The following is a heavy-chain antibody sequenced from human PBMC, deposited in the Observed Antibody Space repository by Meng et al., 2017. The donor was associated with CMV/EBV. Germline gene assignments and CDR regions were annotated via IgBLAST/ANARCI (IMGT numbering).Heavy chain of an antibody. CDR3: ARDQKNYDFWSGYYFRGYSYYYYGMDV. CDR1: GFTFSSYA. V-gene: IGHV3-30*04. CDR2: ISYDGSNK. J-gene: IGHJ6*02. Sequence: GGSLRLSCAASGFTFSSYAMHWVRQAPGKGLEWVAVISYDGSNKYYADSVKVRFTISRDNSKNTLYLQMNSLRAEDTAVYYCARDQKNYDFWSGYYFRGYSYYYYGMDVWGQGTTVTVSS. D-gene: IGHD3-3*01.